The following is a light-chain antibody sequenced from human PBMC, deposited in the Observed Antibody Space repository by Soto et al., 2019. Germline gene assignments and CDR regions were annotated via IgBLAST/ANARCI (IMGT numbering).Light chain of an antibody. CDR1: SGDVGAYNY. J-gene: IGLJ2*01. V-gene: IGLV2-11*01. Sequence: QSALTQPRSVSGSPGQSVTISCTGTSGDVGAYNYVSWYQQHPGKARKFMIYDVSKRPSGVPDRFSGSKSGNAASLTISGLQAEDEADYFCCSYAGSYTFVFGGGTKLTVL. CDR3: CSYAGSYTFV. CDR2: DVS.